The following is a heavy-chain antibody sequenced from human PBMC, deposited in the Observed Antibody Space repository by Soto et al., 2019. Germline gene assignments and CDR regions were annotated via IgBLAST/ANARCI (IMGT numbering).Heavy chain of an antibody. D-gene: IGHD2-15*01. CDR3: ASSLGDCSGGSCYSYWFDP. CDR1: GGTFSSYT. CDR2: IIPILGIA. V-gene: IGHV1-69*02. J-gene: IGHJ5*02. Sequence: GASVKVSCKASGGTFSSYTISWVRQAPGQGLEWMGRIIPILGIANYAQKFQGRVTITADKSTSTAYMELSSLRSEDTAVYYCASSLGDCSGGSCYSYWFDPWGQGTLVTVSS.